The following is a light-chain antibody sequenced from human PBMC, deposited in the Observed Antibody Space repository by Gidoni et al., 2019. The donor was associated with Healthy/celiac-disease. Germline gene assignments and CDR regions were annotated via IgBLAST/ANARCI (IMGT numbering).Light chain of an antibody. CDR2: GNS. CDR3: QSYDSSLSGSV. J-gene: IGLJ2*01. V-gene: IGLV1-40*01. Sequence: QSVLTQPPSASGAPGLRVTISCTGSSSNIGAGYDVHWYQQLPGTAPKLLIYGNSHRPSGVPDRFSGSKSGTSASLAITGLQAEDEADYYCQSYDSSLSGSVFGGGTKLTVL. CDR1: SSNIGAGYD.